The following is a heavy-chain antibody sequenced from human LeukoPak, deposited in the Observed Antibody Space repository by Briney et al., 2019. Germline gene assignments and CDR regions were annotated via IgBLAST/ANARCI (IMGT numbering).Heavy chain of an antibody. CDR3: AELGITMIGGV. D-gene: IGHD3-10*02. Sequence: GGSLRLSCAASGFTVSSNYMSWVRQAPGKGLEWVSVIYSGGSTYYADSVKGRFTISRDNAKNSLYLQMNSLRAEDTAVYYCAELGITMIGGVWGQGTLVTVSS. CDR2: IYSGGST. V-gene: IGHV3-53*01. CDR1: GFTVSSNY. J-gene: IGHJ4*02.